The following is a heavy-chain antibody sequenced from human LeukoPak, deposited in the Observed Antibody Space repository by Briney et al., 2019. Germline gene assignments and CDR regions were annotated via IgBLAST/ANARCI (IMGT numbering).Heavy chain of an antibody. Sequence: ASVKVSCKASGYTFTGYYMHWVRQAPGQGLEWMGWINPNSGGTNYAQKFQGRVTMTRDTSISTACMELSRLRSDDTAVYYCARAYSGYDFVDYWGQGTLVTVSS. J-gene: IGHJ4*02. CDR1: GYTFTGYY. CDR3: ARAYSGYDFVDY. CDR2: INPNSGGT. V-gene: IGHV1-2*02. D-gene: IGHD5-12*01.